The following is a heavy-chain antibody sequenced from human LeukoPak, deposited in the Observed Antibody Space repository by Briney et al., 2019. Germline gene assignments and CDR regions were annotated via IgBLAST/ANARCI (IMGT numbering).Heavy chain of an antibody. J-gene: IGHJ4*02. Sequence: PSETLSLTCAVSGGSISSSNWWSWVRQPPGKALEWIGEIYHSGSTNYNPSLKSRVTISVDTSKNQFSLKLSSVTAADTAMYCCARGSDYGYVDYWGQGTLVTVSS. D-gene: IGHD3-16*01. CDR2: IYHSGST. CDR1: GGSISSSNW. V-gene: IGHV4-4*01. CDR3: ARGSDYGYVDY.